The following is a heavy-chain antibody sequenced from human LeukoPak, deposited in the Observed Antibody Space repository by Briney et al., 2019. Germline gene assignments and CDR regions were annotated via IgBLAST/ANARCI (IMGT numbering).Heavy chain of an antibody. CDR2: ISSSGSTI. D-gene: IGHD6-19*01. V-gene: IGHV3-11*01. Sequence: PGGSLRLSCAASGFTFSDYYMSWIRQAPGKGLEWVSYISSSGSTIYYADSVKGRFTISRDNSKNTLDLQMNSLRAEDTAVYYCAKDLRVAVGCGYFEYWGQGTLVTVSS. CDR1: GFTFSDYY. CDR3: AKDLRVAVGCGYFEY. J-gene: IGHJ4*02.